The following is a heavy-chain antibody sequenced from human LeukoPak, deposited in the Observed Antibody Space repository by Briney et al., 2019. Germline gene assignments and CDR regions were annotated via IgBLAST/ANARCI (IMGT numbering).Heavy chain of an antibody. CDR1: GGSFSGYY. V-gene: IGHV4-34*01. CDR2: INHSGST. D-gene: IGHD3-10*01. Sequence: SETLSLTCAVYGGSFSGYYWSWIRQPPGKGLKWIGEINHSGSTNYNPSLKSRVAISVDTSKNQFSLKLSSVTAADTAVYYCARTKLLWFGEFFHLEIDYWGQGTLVTVSS. CDR3: ARTKLLWFGEFFHLEIDY. J-gene: IGHJ4*02.